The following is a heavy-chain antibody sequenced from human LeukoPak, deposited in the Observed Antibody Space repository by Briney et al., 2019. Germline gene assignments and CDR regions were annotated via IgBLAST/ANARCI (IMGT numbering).Heavy chain of an antibody. J-gene: IGHJ4*02. Sequence: SETLSLTCAVSGDSISSGNWWRWVRQPPGKGLEWIGEIYYTGDTNYNPSLKSRVTISVDKSKNQFSLKLNSVTAADTAVYYCTRLCSGGSCSSYFDSWGQGTLVTVSS. CDR2: IYYTGDT. V-gene: IGHV4-4*02. D-gene: IGHD2-15*01. CDR1: GDSISSGNW. CDR3: TRLCSGGSCSSYFDS.